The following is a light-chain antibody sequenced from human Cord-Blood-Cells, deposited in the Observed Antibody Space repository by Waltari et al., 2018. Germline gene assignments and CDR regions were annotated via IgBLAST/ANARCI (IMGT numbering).Light chain of an antibody. V-gene: IGKV1-33*01. CDR1: QDISNY. J-gene: IGKJ2*01. CDR3: QQYDNLPTPYT. Sequence: DIQMTQSPSSLSASVGDRVTITCQASQDISNYLNWYQQKPGKAPKLLIYDASNLETGVPSMFSGSGSGTDFTFTISSLQPEDIATYYCQQYDNLPTPYTVGQGTKLEIK. CDR2: DAS.